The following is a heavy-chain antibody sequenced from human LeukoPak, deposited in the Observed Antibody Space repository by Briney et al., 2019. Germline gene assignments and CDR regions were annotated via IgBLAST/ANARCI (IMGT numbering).Heavy chain of an antibody. D-gene: IGHD3-10*01. Sequence: ASVKVSCKASDYIFTSYGISWVRQAPGQGLEWMGWISAYNGNTNYAQKLQGRVTMTTDTSTSTAYMELRSLRSDDTAVYYCARGPRVLLWFGELSGGPPIDYWGQGTLVTVSS. CDR1: DYIFTSYG. V-gene: IGHV1-18*01. CDR2: ISAYNGNT. CDR3: ARGPRVLLWFGELSGGPPIDY. J-gene: IGHJ4*02.